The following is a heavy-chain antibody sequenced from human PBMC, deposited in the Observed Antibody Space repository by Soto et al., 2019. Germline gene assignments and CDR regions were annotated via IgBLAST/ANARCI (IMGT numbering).Heavy chain of an antibody. Sequence: GRTLSVPSGASAFNFNIFPMHWVRQAPGQGLEWVAVIGNDGTAQAYADSVRGRFTISRDNSRNTPYLETNGLTAEDTAVYYCAREDTSSGRAGTFQ. CDR3: AREDTSSGRAGTFQ. CDR1: AFNFNIFP. CDR2: IGNDGTAQ. V-gene: IGHV3-30-3*01. J-gene: IGHJ1*01. D-gene: IGHD3-22*01.